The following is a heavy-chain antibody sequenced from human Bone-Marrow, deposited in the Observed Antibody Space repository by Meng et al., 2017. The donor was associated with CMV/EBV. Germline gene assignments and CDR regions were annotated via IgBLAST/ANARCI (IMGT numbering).Heavy chain of an antibody. V-gene: IGHV1-2*02. CDR2: INPNSGGT. J-gene: IGHJ4*02. Sequence: ASVKVSCKASGYTFTGHYMHWVRQAPGQGLEWMGWINPNSGGTNYAQKFQGRVSITRNTSISTAYMELSSLRSEDTAVYYCARGNRRSSTSFDRWGQGTLVTVSS. CDR1: GYTFTGHY. CDR3: ARGNRRSSTSFDR. D-gene: IGHD2-2*01.